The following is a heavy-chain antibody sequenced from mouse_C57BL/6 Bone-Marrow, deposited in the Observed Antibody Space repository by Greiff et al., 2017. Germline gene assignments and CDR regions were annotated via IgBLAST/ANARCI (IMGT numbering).Heavy chain of an antibody. D-gene: IGHD2-3*01. V-gene: IGHV5-6*01. CDR3: ARWGLLYYFDY. J-gene: IGHJ2*01. Sequence: EVKLVEPGGDLVKPGGSLKLSCAASGFTFSSYGLSWVRQTPDKRLEWVATISSGGSYTYYPDSVKGRFTISRDNAKNTLYLQMSSLKSEDTAMYYCARWGLLYYFDYWGQGTTLTVSS. CDR2: ISSGGSYT. CDR1: GFTFSSYG.